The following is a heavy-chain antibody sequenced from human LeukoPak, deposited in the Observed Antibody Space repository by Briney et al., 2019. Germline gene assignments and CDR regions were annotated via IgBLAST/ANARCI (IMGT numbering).Heavy chain of an antibody. J-gene: IGHJ5*02. CDR2: IDPSDSYT. CDR1: GYSFTNYW. V-gene: IGHV5-10-1*01. CDR3: ARHLADNWFDP. Sequence: GESLKISCKGSGYSFTNYWISWVRQMPGKGLEWMGRIDPSDSYTNYSPSFQGHVTISVDKSISTAYLQWSSLKASDTAMYYCARHLADNWFDPWGQGTLVTVSS.